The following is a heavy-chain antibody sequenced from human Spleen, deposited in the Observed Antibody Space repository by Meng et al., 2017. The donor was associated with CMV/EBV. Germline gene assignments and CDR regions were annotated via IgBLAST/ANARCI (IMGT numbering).Heavy chain of an antibody. CDR2: IYSGGST. CDR1: GFTVSNNY. J-gene: IGHJ4*02. V-gene: IGHV3-53*01. Sequence: GGSLRLSCAASGFTVSNNYMRWVRQAPGKGLEWVSLIYSGGSTYYADSVKGRFTISRDNSKNTLSLQMNSLRAEDTAVYYCAKGLTVTKYYFDYWGQGTLVTVSS. CDR3: AKGLTVTKYYFDY. D-gene: IGHD4-17*01.